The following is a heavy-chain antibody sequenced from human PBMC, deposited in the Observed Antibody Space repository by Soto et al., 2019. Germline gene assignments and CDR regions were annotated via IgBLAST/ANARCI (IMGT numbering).Heavy chain of an antibody. CDR1: GGSISSGGYY. J-gene: IGHJ4*02. V-gene: IGHV4-31*03. D-gene: IGHD3-10*01. CDR2: IYYSGST. CDR3: ARAGRGVINGFFFFDY. Sequence: PSETLSLTCTVSGGSISSGGYYWSWIRQHPGKGLEWIGYIYYSGSTYYNPSLKSRVTISVDTSKNQFSLKLSSVTAADTAVYYCARAGRGVINGFFFFDYWGQGTLGTVSS.